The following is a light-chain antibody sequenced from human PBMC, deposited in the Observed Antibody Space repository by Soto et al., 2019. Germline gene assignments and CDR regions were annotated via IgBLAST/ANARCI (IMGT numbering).Light chain of an antibody. CDR1: SSDVGGYNY. CDR3: SSYTTSSVI. J-gene: IGLJ2*01. CDR2: DVS. Sequence: QSALTQPASVSGSPGQSITISCTGTSSDVGGYNYVSWYQHLPGKAPKLMIYDVSYRPSGISNRFSGSKSANTASLTISGLQAEDEADYYCSSYTTSSVIFGGGTKVTVL. V-gene: IGLV2-14*03.